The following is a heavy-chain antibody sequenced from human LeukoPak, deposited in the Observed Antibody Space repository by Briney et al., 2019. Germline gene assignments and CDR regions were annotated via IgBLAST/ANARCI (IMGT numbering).Heavy chain of an antibody. CDR1: GFTVSSNY. CDR3: ARGSSGCPSWFDP. V-gene: IGHV3-66*01. J-gene: IGHJ5*02. Sequence: PGGSLRLSCAASGFTVSSNYMSWVRQGPGKGLEWASVIYSGGSTKYADSVKGRFTISRDNSKNILYLQMNSLRAEDTAVYYCARGSSGCPSWFDPWGQGTLVTVSS. D-gene: IGHD3-22*01. CDR2: IYSGGST.